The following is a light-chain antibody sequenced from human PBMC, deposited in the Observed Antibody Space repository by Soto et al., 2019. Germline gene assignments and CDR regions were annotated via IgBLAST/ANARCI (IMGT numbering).Light chain of an antibody. CDR2: AAS. J-gene: IGKJ2*01. CDR1: QGISSY. CDR3: QQYYSYTHT. V-gene: IGKV1-8*01. Sequence: AIRMTQSPSSFSASTGDRVTITCRASQGISSYLAWYQQKPGKAPKLLIYAASTLQSGVPSRFSGSGSGTEFTLTISCLQSEDFATYYCQQYYSYTHTFGQGTKLEIK.